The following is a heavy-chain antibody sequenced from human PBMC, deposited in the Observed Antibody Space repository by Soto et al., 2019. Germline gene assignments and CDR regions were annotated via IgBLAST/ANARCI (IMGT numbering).Heavy chain of an antibody. Sequence: PGGSLRLSCAASGFTFSSYWMSCVRQAPGKGLEWVANIKQDGSEKYYVDSVKGRFTISRDNAKNSLYLQMNSLRAEDTAVYYCARDKVAGILWFGEPTYYFDYWGQGTLVTVSS. CDR3: ARDKVAGILWFGEPTYYFDY. CDR2: IKQDGSEK. CDR1: GFTFSSYW. V-gene: IGHV3-7*03. J-gene: IGHJ4*02. D-gene: IGHD3-10*01.